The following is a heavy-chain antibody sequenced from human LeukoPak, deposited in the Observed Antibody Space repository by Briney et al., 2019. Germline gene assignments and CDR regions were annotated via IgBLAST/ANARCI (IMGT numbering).Heavy chain of an antibody. Sequence: GGSLRLSCAASGFTFSSYGMRWVRQAPGKGLEWVAVIWYDGSNKYYADSVKGRFTISRDNSKNTLYLQMNSLRVEDTAVYYCAREGRDTAGSRLAEDVWGKGTTVTVSS. CDR1: GFTFSSYG. J-gene: IGHJ6*04. D-gene: IGHD5-18*01. CDR3: AREGRDTAGSRLAEDV. V-gene: IGHV3-33*01. CDR2: IWYDGSNK.